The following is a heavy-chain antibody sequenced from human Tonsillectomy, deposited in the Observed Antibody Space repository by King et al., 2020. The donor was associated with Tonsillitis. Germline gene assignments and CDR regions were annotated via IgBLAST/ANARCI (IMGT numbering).Heavy chain of an antibody. CDR3: ARLSIAAAAIDWFDP. V-gene: IGHV1-18*01. D-gene: IGHD6-13*01. CDR1: GYTFTAYG. J-gene: IGHJ5*02. CDR2: ISPYNGNT. Sequence: LVQSGAEVKKPGASVKVSCKTSGYTFTAYGISWVRQAPGQGLEWMGWISPYNGNTNYAQKLQGRVTMTTDTSTSTAYMELRSLRSDDTAVYYCARLSIAAAAIDWFDPWGQGTLVTVSS.